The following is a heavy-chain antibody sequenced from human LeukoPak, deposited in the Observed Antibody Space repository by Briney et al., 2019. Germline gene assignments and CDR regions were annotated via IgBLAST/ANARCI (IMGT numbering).Heavy chain of an antibody. CDR2: IRSKANNYAT. V-gene: IGHV3-73*01. J-gene: IGHJ4*02. Sequence: PGGSLRLSCAASGFIFSDSAMHWVRQASGKGLEWVGRIRSKANNYATAYAASVKGRFIISRDDSNNTASLQMNSLKIEDTAVYYCTRTTGYYPTTLYDYWGQGTLVTVSS. CDR1: GFIFSDSA. D-gene: IGHD3-9*01. CDR3: TRTTGYYPTTLYDY.